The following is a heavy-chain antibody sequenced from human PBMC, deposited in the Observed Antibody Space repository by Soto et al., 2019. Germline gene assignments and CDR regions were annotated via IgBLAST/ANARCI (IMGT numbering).Heavy chain of an antibody. CDR3: ARVQSKLGYCSGGSCYPIAYFDY. D-gene: IGHD2-15*01. Sequence: SETLSLTCTVSGGSISSDYWSWIRQPPRKGLEWIGYIYYSGSTNYNPSLKSRVTRSVDTSKNQCSLKLSSVTAADTAVYYCARVQSKLGYCSGGSCYPIAYFDYWGQGTLVTVSS. J-gene: IGHJ4*02. CDR1: GGSISSDY. CDR2: IYYSGST. V-gene: IGHV4-59*01.